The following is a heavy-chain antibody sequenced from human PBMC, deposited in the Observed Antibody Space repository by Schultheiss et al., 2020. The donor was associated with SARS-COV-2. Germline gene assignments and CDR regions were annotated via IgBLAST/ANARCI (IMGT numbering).Heavy chain of an antibody. V-gene: IGHV2-5*02. J-gene: IGHJ4*02. Sequence: SGPTLVKPTQTLTLTCTFSGFSLSTSGVGVGWIRQPPGKALDWLAFIYWDDDERYSPFLKNRLTITKDTSKNQVVLTMTNMDPVDTATYYCARRPLSVFAYWGQGGLVTVSS. CDR2: IYWDDDE. CDR1: GFSLSTSGVG. D-gene: IGHD2/OR15-2a*01. CDR3: ARRPLSVFAY.